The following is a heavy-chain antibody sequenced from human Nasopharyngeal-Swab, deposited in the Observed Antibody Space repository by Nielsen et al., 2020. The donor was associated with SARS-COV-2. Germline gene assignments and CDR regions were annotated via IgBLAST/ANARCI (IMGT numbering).Heavy chain of an antibody. V-gene: IGHV3-9*01. D-gene: IGHD1-26*01. CDR3: ARDGIVGATGADY. Sequence: SLKISCAASGFTFVDFSMNWVRQVPGKGLEWVSGITYNSGTIGYADSVKGRFTITRDNSKNTLYLQMNSLRAEDTAVYYCARDGIVGATGADYWGQGTLVTVSS. CDR1: GFTFVDFS. CDR2: ITYNSGTI. J-gene: IGHJ4*02.